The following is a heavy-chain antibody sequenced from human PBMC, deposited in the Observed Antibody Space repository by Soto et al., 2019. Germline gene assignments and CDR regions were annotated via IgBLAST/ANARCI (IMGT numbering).Heavy chain of an antibody. CDR3: ARDRKKTYFYNYGLDV. Sequence: PSETLSLTCAVYGGSVSVYYWGWVRQPPGKGLEWLGEVSHSGSPKYNPSLKSRVIMPIDTSKNQFSLNLTSVTAADTAVYYCARDRKKTYFYNYGLDVWGQGTAVTVSS. CDR2: VSHSGSP. V-gene: IGHV4-34*01. J-gene: IGHJ6*02. CDR1: GGSVSVYY.